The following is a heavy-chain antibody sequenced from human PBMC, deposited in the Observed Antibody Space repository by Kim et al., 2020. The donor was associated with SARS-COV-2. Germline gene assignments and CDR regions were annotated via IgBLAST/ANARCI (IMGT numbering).Heavy chain of an antibody. CDR2: IYYSGST. J-gene: IGHJ4*02. D-gene: IGHD4-17*01. CDR3: ARRLHYGDYIFDY. V-gene: IGHV4-39*01. CDR1: GGSISSSSYY. Sequence: SETLSLTCTVSGGSISSSSYYWGWIRQPPGKGLEWIGSIYYSGSTYYNPSLKSRVTISVDTSKNQFSLKLSSVTAADTAVYYCARRLHYGDYIFDYWGQGTLVTVSS.